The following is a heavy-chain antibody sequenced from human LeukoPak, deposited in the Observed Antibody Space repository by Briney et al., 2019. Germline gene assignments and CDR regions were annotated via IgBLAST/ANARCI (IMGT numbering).Heavy chain of an antibody. CDR1: GGSFSAYY. Sequence: SETLSLTCAVYGGSFSAYYWGWIRQPPGKGLERIGEINHSGNTKYNPSLKSRVTISVDTSKNQFSLKLSSVTAADTAVYYCVNYYHRSGYFSDYWGQGTLVTVSS. J-gene: IGHJ4*02. V-gene: IGHV4-34*01. D-gene: IGHD3-22*01. CDR3: VNYYHRSGYFSDY. CDR2: INHSGNT.